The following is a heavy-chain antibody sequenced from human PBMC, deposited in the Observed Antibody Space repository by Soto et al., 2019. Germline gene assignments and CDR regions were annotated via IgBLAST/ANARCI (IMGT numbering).Heavy chain of an antibody. J-gene: IGHJ4*02. V-gene: IGHV3-33*01. CDR1: GFTFSSYG. CDR2: IWYDGSNK. CDR3: SRDGGYSSSSLDY. D-gene: IGHD6-6*01. Sequence: GGSLRLSCAASGFTFSSYGMHWVRQAPGKGLEWVAVIWYDGSNKYYADSVKGRFTISRDKSKNTLYLQMNSLRAEDTAVYYCSRDGGYSSSSLDYWGQGTLVTVSS.